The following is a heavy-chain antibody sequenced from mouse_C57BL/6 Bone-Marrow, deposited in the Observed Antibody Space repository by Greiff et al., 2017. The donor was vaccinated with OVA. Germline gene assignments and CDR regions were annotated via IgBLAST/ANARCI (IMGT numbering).Heavy chain of an antibody. V-gene: IGHV5-9*01. CDR3: ARPHYYHGSSYEDWYFDV. CDR1: GFTFSSYT. J-gene: IGHJ1*03. CDR2: ISGGGGNT. D-gene: IGHD1-1*01. Sequence: EVQVVESGGGLVKPGGSLKLSCAASGFTFSSYTMSWVRQTPEKRLEWVATISGGGGNTYYPDSVKGRLTISRDNAKNTLYLQMSSLRSEDTALYYCARPHYYHGSSYEDWYFDVWGTGTTVTVSS.